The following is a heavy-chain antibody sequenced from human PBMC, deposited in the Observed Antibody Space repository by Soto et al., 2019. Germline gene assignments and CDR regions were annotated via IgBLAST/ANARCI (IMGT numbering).Heavy chain of an antibody. J-gene: IGHJ4*02. CDR1: GFTFSSYW. CDR2: INLDGSGT. D-gene: IGHD3-10*01. CDR3: ARDHYESGTH. Sequence: GGSLRLSCAASGFTFSSYWMHWVRQAPGKGLVWVSRINLDGSGTTYADSVKGRFTTSRDNAKNTLYLQMNSLRAEDTAVYYCARDHYESGTHWGQGTLVTVSS. V-gene: IGHV3-74*01.